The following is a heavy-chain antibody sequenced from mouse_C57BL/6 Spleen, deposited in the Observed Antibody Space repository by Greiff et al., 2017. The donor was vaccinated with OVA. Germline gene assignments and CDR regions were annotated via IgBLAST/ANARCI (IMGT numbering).Heavy chain of an antibody. CDR3: TRRDYYYGSSYYFDY. CDR1: GYTFTDYE. Sequence: VHLVESGAELVRPGASVTLSCKASGYTFTDYEMHWVKQTPVHGLEWIGAIDPETGGTAYNQKFKGKAILTADKSSSTAYMELRSLTSEDSAVYYGTRRDYYYGSSYYFDYWGQGTTLTVSS. J-gene: IGHJ2*01. CDR2: IDPETGGT. D-gene: IGHD1-1*01. V-gene: IGHV1-15*01.